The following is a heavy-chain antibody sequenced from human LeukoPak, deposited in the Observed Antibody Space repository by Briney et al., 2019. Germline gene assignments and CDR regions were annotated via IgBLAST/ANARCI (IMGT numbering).Heavy chain of an antibody. CDR1: GGSISSSSYY. J-gene: IGHJ4*02. CDR2: IYYSGST. D-gene: IGHD6-6*01. V-gene: IGHV4-39*01. Sequence: SETLSLTCTVSGGSISSSSYYWGWIRQPPGKGLEWIGSIYYSGSTYYNPSLKSRVTISVDTSKNQFSLKLSSVTAADTAVYYCARHSSIAARPHTLDYWGQGTLVTVSS. CDR3: ARHSSIAARPHTLDY.